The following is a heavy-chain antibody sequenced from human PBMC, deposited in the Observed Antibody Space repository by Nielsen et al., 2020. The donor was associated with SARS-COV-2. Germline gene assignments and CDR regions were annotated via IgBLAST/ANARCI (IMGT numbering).Heavy chain of an antibody. CDR1: GFTFSSYD. D-gene: IGHD2-15*01. CDR3: ARAPRHCSGGSCYWDYYYYYYMDV. V-gene: IGHV3-13*01. Sequence: GGSLRLSCAASGFTFSSYDMHWVRQATGKGLEWVSAIGTAGDTYYPGSVKGRFTISRENAKNSLYLQMNSLRAGDTAVYYCARAPRHCSGGSCYWDYYYYYYMDVWGKGTTVTVSS. J-gene: IGHJ6*03. CDR2: IGTAGDT.